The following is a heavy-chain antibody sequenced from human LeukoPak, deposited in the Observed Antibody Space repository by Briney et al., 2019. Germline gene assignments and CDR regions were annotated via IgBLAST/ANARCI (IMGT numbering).Heavy chain of an antibody. V-gene: IGHV1-2*02. J-gene: IGHJ4*02. Sequence: ASVKVSCKASGSTFTGYYMHWVRQDPGQGLEWMGWIKPNSGGTNYAQKFQGRVTMTRDTSSGTGYMELSRLRSDDTAVYYCATVTGYDNHFDYWGQGTLVTVSS. CDR2: IKPNSGGT. D-gene: IGHD5-12*01. CDR3: ATVTGYDNHFDY. CDR1: GSTFTGYY.